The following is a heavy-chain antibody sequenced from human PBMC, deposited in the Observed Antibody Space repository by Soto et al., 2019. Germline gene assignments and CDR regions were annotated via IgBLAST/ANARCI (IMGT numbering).Heavy chain of an antibody. D-gene: IGHD1-1*01. CDR2: INNGGSST. Sequence: EVQLVESGGGLVQPGGSLRLSCAASGFTFSSHWMHWVRQAPGQGLVWVSRINNGGSSTDYAEYVRGRFTISRVNAKNTMYLQMHSLRAEDTAVYYCTSLLQRTINGKPIYYCGQGALVTVSS. J-gene: IGHJ4*02. CDR3: TSLLQRTINGKPIYY. V-gene: IGHV3-74*01. CDR1: GFTFSSHW.